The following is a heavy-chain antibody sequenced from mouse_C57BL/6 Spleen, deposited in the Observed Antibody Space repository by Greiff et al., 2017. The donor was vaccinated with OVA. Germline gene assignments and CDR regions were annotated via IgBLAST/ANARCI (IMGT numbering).Heavy chain of an antibody. V-gene: IGHV1-52*01. D-gene: IGHD2-4*01. CDR3: ARDDYDEGVGY. J-gene: IGHJ2*01. CDR2: IDPSDSET. CDR1: GYTFTSYW. Sequence: QVQLQQPGAELVRPGSSVKLSCKASGYTFTSYWMHWVKQRPIQGLEWIGNIDPSDSETHYNQKFKDKATLTVDKSSSTAYMQLSSLTSEDSAVYYCARDDYDEGVGYWGQGTTLTVSS.